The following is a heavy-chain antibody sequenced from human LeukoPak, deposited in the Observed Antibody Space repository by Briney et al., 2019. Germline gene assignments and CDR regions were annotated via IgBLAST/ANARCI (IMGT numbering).Heavy chain of an antibody. CDR2: IRAKVDGGTA. Sequence: GGSLRLSCAASGFTVSSNYMSWVRQVPGKGLEWLGRIRAKVDGGTADYAAPVKGRFTISRDESENTLYLHLTSLKIEDAAVYYCTTLGGDNWFDWYFDLWGRGTLVTVSS. D-gene: IGHD1-1*01. J-gene: IGHJ2*01. CDR3: TTLGGDNWFDWYFDL. CDR1: GFTVSSNY. V-gene: IGHV3-15*01.